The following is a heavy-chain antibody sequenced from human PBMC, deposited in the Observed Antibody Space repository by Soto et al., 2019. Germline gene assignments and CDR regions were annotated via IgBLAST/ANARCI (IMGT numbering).Heavy chain of an antibody. V-gene: IGHV1-8*01. Sequence: QVQLVQSGAEVKKPGASVKVSCKASGYTFTSYDINWVRQATGQGLEWMGWMNPNSGNTGYAQKFQGRVTMTRNTSISTAYMELSSLRSEDTAVYYCVRLHCISTSCLIDYWGQGTLVTVSS. J-gene: IGHJ4*02. CDR3: VRLHCISTSCLIDY. D-gene: IGHD2-2*01. CDR2: MNPNSGNT. CDR1: GYTFTSYD.